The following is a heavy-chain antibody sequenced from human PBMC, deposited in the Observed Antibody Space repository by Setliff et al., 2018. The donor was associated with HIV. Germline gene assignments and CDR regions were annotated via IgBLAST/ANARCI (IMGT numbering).Heavy chain of an antibody. Sequence: PSETLSLTCTIFGGSFSNYRWSWIRQPAGRGLEWIGRIYRSGTTDYKPSPKSRVSMSLDTSRNQFSLKLTSVTAEDTAVYYCARDRHYSGLGSYGPWGPGILVTVS. J-gene: IGHJ5*02. CDR2: IYRSGTT. V-gene: IGHV4-4*07. CDR1: GGSFSNYR. D-gene: IGHD3-10*01. CDR3: ARDRHYSGLGSYGP.